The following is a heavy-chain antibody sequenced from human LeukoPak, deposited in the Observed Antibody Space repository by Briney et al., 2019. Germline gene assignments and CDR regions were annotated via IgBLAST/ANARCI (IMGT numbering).Heavy chain of an antibody. CDR2: INSDGSRI. V-gene: IGHV3-74*01. J-gene: IGHJ4*02. CDR3: VRDLYSYGWTDY. Sequence: GGSLRLSCDASGFSFSSYWIHWVRQGPGKGLVWVSRINSDGSRINYADSVKGRFTISRDNAKNTVYLQMNSLRAEDTAVYYCVRDLYSYGWTDYWGQGTLVTVSS. D-gene: IGHD3-16*01. CDR1: GFSFSSYW.